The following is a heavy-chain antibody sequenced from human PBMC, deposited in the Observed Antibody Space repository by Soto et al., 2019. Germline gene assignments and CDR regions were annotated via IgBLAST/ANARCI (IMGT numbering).Heavy chain of an antibody. Sequence: QVQLVESGGGVVQTGRSLRLSCAASGFAFSDYAMHWVRQAPGKGLEWVALTWSDGSKQHYADSVKGRFTISRDNSRTLYLHMNILRAEDTAVYYCARERGRRGSIWPSELNRVQGTLVTVSS. CDR1: GFAFSDYA. D-gene: IGHD6-13*01. J-gene: IGHJ4*02. CDR3: ARERGRRGSIWPSELN. CDR2: TWSDGSKQ. V-gene: IGHV3-33*01.